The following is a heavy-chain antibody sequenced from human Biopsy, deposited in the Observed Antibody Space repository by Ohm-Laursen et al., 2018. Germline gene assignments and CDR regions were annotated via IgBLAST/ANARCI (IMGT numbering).Heavy chain of an antibody. D-gene: IGHD3-9*01. CDR1: GGTFSNYG. CDR3: ATKLTGYFHH. Sequence: ASLKVSCKAPGGTFSNYGVNWVRQAPGQGLEWLGGNIPILGTGNYAQKFQDRVTVAADTSTSTATMELRSLRSDDTAVYYCATKLTGYFHHWGQGTLVIVSS. CDR2: NIPILGTG. V-gene: IGHV1-69*06. J-gene: IGHJ1*01.